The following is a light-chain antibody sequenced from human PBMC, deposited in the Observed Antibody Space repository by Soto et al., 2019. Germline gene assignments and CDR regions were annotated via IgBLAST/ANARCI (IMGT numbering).Light chain of an antibody. Sequence: QSVLTQPPSVSGAPGQRVTISCTGSSSNIGAGFEIHWYQQLPGTAPKLLIYANTNRPSGVPDRFSGSKSGTSASLAITGLQAEDEADYYCQSFDNHLNGWVFGGGTKVTVL. V-gene: IGLV1-40*01. CDR1: SSNIGAGFE. J-gene: IGLJ3*02. CDR3: QSFDNHLNGWV. CDR2: ANT.